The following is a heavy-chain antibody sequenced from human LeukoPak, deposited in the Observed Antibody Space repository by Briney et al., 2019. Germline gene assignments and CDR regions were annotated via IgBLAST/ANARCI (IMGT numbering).Heavy chain of an antibody. CDR1: RFTVSSNY. Sequence: GGSLRLSCAASRFTVSSNYMSWVRQAPGKGLEWVSAISGSGGSTYYADSVKGRFTISRDDSKNTLYLQMNSLRAEDTAVYYCAKSQEGSYYYDASGRWGQGTLVTVSS. J-gene: IGHJ4*02. CDR3: AKSQEGSYYYDASGR. D-gene: IGHD3-22*01. V-gene: IGHV3-23*01. CDR2: ISGSGGST.